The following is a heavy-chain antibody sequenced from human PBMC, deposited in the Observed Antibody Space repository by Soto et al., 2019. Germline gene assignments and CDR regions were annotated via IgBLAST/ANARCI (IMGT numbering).Heavy chain of an antibody. Sequence: GGSLRLSCAVSGFIVNSNYMSWVRQAPGKGLEWVSVFSSGGSTFYADSVKGRFTISRQNSKNTLYLQMNSLRPEDTAVYYCARWSVSLAGFDPWGQGTLVNVSS. V-gene: IGHV3-53*04. CDR3: ARWSVSLAGFDP. CDR1: GFIVNSNY. CDR2: FSSGGST. D-gene: IGHD3-16*01. J-gene: IGHJ5*02.